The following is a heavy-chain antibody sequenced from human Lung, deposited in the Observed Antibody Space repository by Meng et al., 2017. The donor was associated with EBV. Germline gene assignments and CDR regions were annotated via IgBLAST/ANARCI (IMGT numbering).Heavy chain of an antibody. CDR3: ARLRLVWMFDY. CDR2: IYYSGST. Sequence: QVQLQDPGPGLVKPSRTLSRTCPVSGGSISIGDYYWSWIRQPPGKGLEWIGYIYYSGSTYYNPSLKSRVTISVDTSKNQFSLKLSSVTAADTAVYYCARLRLVWMFDYWGQGALVTVSS. V-gene: IGHV4-30-4*01. CDR1: GGSISIGDYY. J-gene: IGHJ4*02. D-gene: IGHD6-19*01.